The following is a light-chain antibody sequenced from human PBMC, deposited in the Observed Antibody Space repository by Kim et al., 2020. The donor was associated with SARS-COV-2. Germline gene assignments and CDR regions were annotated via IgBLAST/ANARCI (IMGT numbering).Light chain of an antibody. V-gene: IGLV3-1*01. CDR1: NLGDKY. CDR3: QAWDSSTVV. Sequence: GSPGQTASITCSGDNLGDKYACWYQQKPGQSPVLVIYQDTKRPSGIPERFSGSNSGNTATLTISGTQAMDEADYYCQAWDSSTVVFGGGTQLTVL. CDR2: QDT. J-gene: IGLJ2*01.